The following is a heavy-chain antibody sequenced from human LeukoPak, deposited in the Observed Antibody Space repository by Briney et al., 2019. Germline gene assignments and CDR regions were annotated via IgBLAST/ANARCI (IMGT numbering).Heavy chain of an antibody. Sequence: SETLSLTCTVSGGSISSYYWSWIRQPPGRGLEWIGYIYYSGSTNYNPSLKSRVTISVDTSKDQLSLKLSSVTAADTAVYYCARGSMSGRPDNWFDPWGQGILVTVSS. CDR1: GGSISSYY. V-gene: IGHV4-59*01. CDR3: ARGSMSGRPDNWFDP. D-gene: IGHD6-6*01. J-gene: IGHJ5*02. CDR2: IYYSGST.